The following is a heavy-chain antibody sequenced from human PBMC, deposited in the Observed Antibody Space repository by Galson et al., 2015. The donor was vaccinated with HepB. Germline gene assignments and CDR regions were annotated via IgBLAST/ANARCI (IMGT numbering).Heavy chain of an antibody. V-gene: IGHV3-73*01. CDR2: IRNRANNYAT. D-gene: IGHD6-13*01. CDR3: TRPGYGSSWFLDYSHGMDI. Sequence: SLRLSCAASGFTFSGSGIHWVRLASGKGLEWVGRIRNRANNYATAYAASVSGRFTVSRDDSKNTAYLQMNSPKTEDTAVYYCTRPGYGSSWFLDYSHGMDIWGQGTTVIVS. CDR1: GFTFSGSG. J-gene: IGHJ6*02.